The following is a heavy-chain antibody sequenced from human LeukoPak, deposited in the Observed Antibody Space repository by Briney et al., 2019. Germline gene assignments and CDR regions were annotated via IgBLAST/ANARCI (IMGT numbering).Heavy chain of an antibody. CDR3: ARVLTAAGTFSYYYYYYGMDV. V-gene: IGHV3-74*01. Sequence: GGSLRLSCAASGFTFSSYWMHWVRQAPGEGLVWVSRINSDGSSTSYADSVKGRFTISRDNAKNTLYLQMNSLRAEDTAVYYCARVLTAAGTFSYYYYYYGMDVWGQGTTVTVSS. D-gene: IGHD6-13*01. J-gene: IGHJ6*02. CDR2: INSDGSST. CDR1: GFTFSSYW.